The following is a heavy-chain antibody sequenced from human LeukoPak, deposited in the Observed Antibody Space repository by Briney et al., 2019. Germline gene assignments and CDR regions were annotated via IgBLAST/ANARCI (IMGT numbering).Heavy chain of an antibody. CDR2: IYYSGST. CDR3: GREGARRRFDP. Sequence: SVTLSLTCTVSSGSISSYYWSWIRQPPGKGLEWIGYIYYSGSTNYNPSLKSRVTISVDTSKNQFSLKLSSVTAADTAVYCCGREGARRRFDPWGQGTLVTVSS. V-gene: IGHV4-59*01. CDR1: SGSISSYY. J-gene: IGHJ5*02.